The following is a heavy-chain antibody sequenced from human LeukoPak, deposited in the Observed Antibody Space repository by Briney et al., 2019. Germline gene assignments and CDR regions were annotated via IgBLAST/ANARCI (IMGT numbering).Heavy chain of an antibody. V-gene: IGHV1-69*01. Sequence: SVKVSCKASGGTFSSYAISWVRQAPGQGLEWMGGIIPIFGTANCAQKFQGRVTITADESTSTAYMELSSLRSEDTAVYYCARVEPSLGYCSSTSCGPFDYWGQGTLVTVSS. CDR1: GGTFSSYA. CDR3: ARVEPSLGYCSSTSCGPFDY. D-gene: IGHD2-2*01. J-gene: IGHJ4*02. CDR2: IIPIFGTA.